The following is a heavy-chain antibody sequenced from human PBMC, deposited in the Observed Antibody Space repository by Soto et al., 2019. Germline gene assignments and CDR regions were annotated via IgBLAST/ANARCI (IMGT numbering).Heavy chain of an antibody. CDR2: IYYSGST. D-gene: IGHD3-10*01. CDR3: ARDLGAYYYGSGSYHWFDP. CDR1: GGSIGSGDYY. Sequence: SETLSLTCTVSGGSIGSGDYYWSWIRQPPGKGLEWIGYIYYSGSTYYNPSLKSRVTISVDTSKNQFSLKLSSVTAADTAVYYCARDLGAYYYGSGSYHWFDPWGQGTLVTVSS. V-gene: IGHV4-30-4*01. J-gene: IGHJ5*02.